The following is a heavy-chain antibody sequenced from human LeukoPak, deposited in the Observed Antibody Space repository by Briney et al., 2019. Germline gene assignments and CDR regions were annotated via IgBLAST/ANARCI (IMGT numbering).Heavy chain of an antibody. Sequence: SETLSLTCTVSGGSISSSSYYWGWIRQPPWKGLEWIGSIYYSGSTYYNPSLKSRVTISVDTSKNQFSLKLSSVTAADTAVYYCARHITLPQGSWFDPWGQGTLVTVSS. V-gene: IGHV4-39*01. CDR3: ARHITLPQGSWFDP. J-gene: IGHJ5*02. CDR2: IYYSGST. D-gene: IGHD3-10*01. CDR1: GGSISSSSYY.